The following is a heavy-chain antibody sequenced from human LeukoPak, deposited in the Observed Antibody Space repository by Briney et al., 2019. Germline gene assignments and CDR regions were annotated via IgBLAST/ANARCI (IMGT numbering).Heavy chain of an antibody. CDR3: ARGATPAATSYRYGYAY. CDR2: INHSGST. Sequence: SETLSLTCAVYGGSFSGYYWSWIRQPPGKGLEWIGEINHSGSTNYNPSLKSRVTISVDTSKNKFSLKLSSVTAADTAVYYCARGATPAATSYRYGYAYWGQGTLVTVSS. V-gene: IGHV4-34*01. J-gene: IGHJ4*02. D-gene: IGHD5-18*01. CDR1: GGSFSGYY.